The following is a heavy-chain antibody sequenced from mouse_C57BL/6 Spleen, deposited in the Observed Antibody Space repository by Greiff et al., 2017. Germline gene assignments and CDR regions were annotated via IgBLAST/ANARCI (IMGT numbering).Heavy chain of an antibody. CDR1: GYTFTSYW. Sequence: QVQLQQSGAELVMPGASVKLSCKASGYTFTSYWMHWVKQRPGQGLEWIGEIDPSDSYTNYNQKFKGKSTLTVDKSSSTAYMQLSILTSEDSAVYYCARPYDNYEAWFAYWGQGTLVTVSA. CDR2: IDPSDSYT. V-gene: IGHV1-69*01. CDR3: ARPYDNYEAWFAY. J-gene: IGHJ3*01. D-gene: IGHD2-1*01.